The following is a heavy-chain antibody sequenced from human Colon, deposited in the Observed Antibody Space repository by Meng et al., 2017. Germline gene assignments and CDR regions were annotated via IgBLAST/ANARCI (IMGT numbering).Heavy chain of an antibody. CDR1: GFTFSSDW. Sequence: LGEPGGCLVQPGGSLRLSCAASGFTFSSDWIHWVRQAPGEGLVWLLRSNTDGSSPDFADSVKGRFTISRDNAKNTLYLQMNSLRAEDTAVYYCTRDPDQVWGIWGQGTLVTVFS. J-gene: IGHJ4*02. CDR3: TRDPDQVWGI. CDR2: SNTDGSSP. V-gene: IGHV3-74*01. D-gene: IGHD3-16*01.